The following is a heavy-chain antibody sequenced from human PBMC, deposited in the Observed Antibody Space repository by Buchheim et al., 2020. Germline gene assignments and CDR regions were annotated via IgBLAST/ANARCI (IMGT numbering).Heavy chain of an antibody. D-gene: IGHD6-19*01. CDR3: ARTHSSGWYPSEHFDY. J-gene: IGHJ4*02. CDR1: GFTFSSYS. Sequence: EVQLVESGGGLVQPGGSLRLSCAASGFTFSSYSMNWVRQAPGKGLEWVSYISSSSSTIYYADSVKGRFTISRDHAKNSLYLQMNSLRAEDTAVYYCARTHSSGWYPSEHFDYWGQGTL. V-gene: IGHV3-48*04. CDR2: ISSSSSTI.